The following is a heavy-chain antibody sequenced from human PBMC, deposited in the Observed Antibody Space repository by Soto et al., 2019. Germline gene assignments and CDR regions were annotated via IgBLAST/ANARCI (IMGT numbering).Heavy chain of an antibody. CDR3: AKEVGASN. CDR2: ISGSGIST. Sequence: EVQLLESGGDLVQPGGSLRLSCAASGFTFRNYAMSWVRQAPGKGLEWVSSISGSGISTSYADSVKGRFTISRDNSKNTLYLQMKSLRAEDTAIYYCAKEVGASNWGQGTLVTVSS. CDR1: GFTFRNYA. D-gene: IGHD1-26*01. J-gene: IGHJ4*02. V-gene: IGHV3-23*01.